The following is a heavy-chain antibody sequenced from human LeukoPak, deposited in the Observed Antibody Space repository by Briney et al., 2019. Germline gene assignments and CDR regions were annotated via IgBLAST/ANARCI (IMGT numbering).Heavy chain of an antibody. D-gene: IGHD3-10*01. CDR2: IYPGDSDT. CDR3: ARQYYYGSGSDAFDI. CDR1: GYSFTTNW. V-gene: IGHV5-51*01. Sequence: GESLKISCKGCGYSFTTNWMGWVRQMPGKGLEWMGIIYPGDSDTRYSPSFQGQVTISADKSISTAYLQWSSLKASDTAMYYCARQYYYGSGSDAFDIWGQGTMVTVSS. J-gene: IGHJ3*02.